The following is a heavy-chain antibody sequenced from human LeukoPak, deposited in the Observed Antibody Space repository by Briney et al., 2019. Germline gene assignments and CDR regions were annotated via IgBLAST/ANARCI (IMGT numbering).Heavy chain of an antibody. CDR3: AKARYCSSTSCSGGRYYYYYGMDV. CDR1: GITLSNYG. V-gene: IGHV3-23*01. D-gene: IGHD2-2*01. CDR2: LSGSGGST. J-gene: IGHJ6*02. Sequence: GGSLRLSCAVSGITLSNYGMTWVRQAPGKGLEWVAGLSGSGGSTNYADSVKGRFTISRDNSKNTLYLQMNSLRAEDTAVYYCAKARYCSSTSCSGGRYYYYYGMDVWGQGTTVTVSS.